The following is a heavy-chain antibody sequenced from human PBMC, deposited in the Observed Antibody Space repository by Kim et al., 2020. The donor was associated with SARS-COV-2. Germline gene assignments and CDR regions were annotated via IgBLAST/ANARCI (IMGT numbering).Heavy chain of an antibody. J-gene: IGHJ4*02. V-gene: IGHV4-31*02. CDR3: ATYYYDSSGYYFDY. D-gene: IGHD3-22*01. Sequence: PSLKSRVTISVDTSKNQFSLKLSSVTAADTAVYYCATYYYDSSGYYFDYWGQGTLVTVSS.